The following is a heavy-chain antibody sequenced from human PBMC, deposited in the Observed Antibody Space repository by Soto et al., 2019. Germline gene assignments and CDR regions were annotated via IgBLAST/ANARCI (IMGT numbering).Heavy chain of an antibody. J-gene: IGHJ6*02. V-gene: IGHV1-69*06. Sequence: QVQLMQSGAEVKKPGSSVKVSCKASGGAFSSYTINWVRQAPGHGLEWMGGILPIFGTTNYAQRFQGRVTITADKSTSTAYMELSSLRSEDTAVYCCARALSDCTSTSCDAYFYYGMDVWGQGTTVTVSS. CDR1: GGAFSSYT. CDR2: ILPIFGTT. D-gene: IGHD2-2*01. CDR3: ARALSDCTSTSCDAYFYYGMDV.